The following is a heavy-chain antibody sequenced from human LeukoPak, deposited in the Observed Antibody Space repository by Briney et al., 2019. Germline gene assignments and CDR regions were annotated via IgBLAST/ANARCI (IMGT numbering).Heavy chain of an antibody. V-gene: IGHV3-30*18. CDR1: GFTFSSYG. CDR2: ISYDGSNK. Sequence: GGSLRLSCAASGFTFSSYGMHWVRQAPGKGLEWVAVISYDGSNKYYADSVKGRFTISRDNSKNTLYLQMNSLRAEDTAVYYCAKSGAGALFDYWGQGTLVTVSS. J-gene: IGHJ4*02. CDR3: AKSGAGALFDY. D-gene: IGHD1-26*01.